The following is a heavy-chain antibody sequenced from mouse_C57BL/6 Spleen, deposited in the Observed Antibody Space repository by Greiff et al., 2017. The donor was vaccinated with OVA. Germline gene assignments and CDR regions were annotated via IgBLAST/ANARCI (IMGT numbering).Heavy chain of an antibody. V-gene: IGHV5-9*01. J-gene: IGHJ2*01. D-gene: IGHD2-1*01. CDR1: GFTFSSYT. Sequence: EVMLVESGGGLVKPGGSLKLSCAASGFTFSSYTMPWVRQTPEKRLEWVATISGGGGNTYYPDSVKGRFTISRDNAKNTLYLQMSSLRSEDTALYYCARQGDYYVFDYWGQGTTLTVSS. CDR2: ISGGGGNT. CDR3: ARQGDYYVFDY.